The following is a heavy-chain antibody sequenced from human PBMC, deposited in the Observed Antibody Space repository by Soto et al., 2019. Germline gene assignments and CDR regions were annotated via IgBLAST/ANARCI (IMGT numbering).Heavy chain of an antibody. V-gene: IGHV5-51*01. Sequence: GECLKISCKVFGYSFTSYWIGCVRQMHGKCLEWIGTVYPGDSDTRYSPSFQGQVTISADKSHSTAYLQWSSVKALDTAMYYCARPRVDIVVVPAASDLDAFDIWGQGTMVTVSS. CDR1: GYSFTSYW. D-gene: IGHD2-2*01. CDR3: ARPRVDIVVVPAASDLDAFDI. J-gene: IGHJ3*02. CDR2: VYPGDSDT.